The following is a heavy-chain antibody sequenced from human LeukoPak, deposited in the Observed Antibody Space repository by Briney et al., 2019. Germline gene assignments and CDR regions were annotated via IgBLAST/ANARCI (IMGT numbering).Heavy chain of an antibody. CDR3: ARNRYYGLDV. J-gene: IGHJ6*02. Sequence: GGSLRLSCAASGFTVNSNDMSWVRQAPGKGLEWVSVIFSGGSTYHADSVKGRFTISRDNSKNTLYLQMNSLRVDDTSVYSCARNRYYGLDVWGQGTTVTVSS. V-gene: IGHV3-66*02. CDR2: IFSGGST. CDR1: GFTVNSND.